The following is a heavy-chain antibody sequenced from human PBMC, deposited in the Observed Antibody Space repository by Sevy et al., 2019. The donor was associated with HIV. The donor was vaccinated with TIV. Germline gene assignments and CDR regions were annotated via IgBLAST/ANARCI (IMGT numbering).Heavy chain of an antibody. CDR2: IYYSGST. J-gene: IGHJ4*02. Sequence: SETLSLTCTVSGGSISSYYWRWIRQPPGKGLEWIGYIYYSGSTNYNPSLKSRVTISVDTSKNQFSLKLSSVTAADTAVYYCARGYYDSSGYYPDFDYWGQGTLVTVSS. V-gene: IGHV4-59*01. CDR1: GGSISSYY. CDR3: ARGYYDSSGYYPDFDY. D-gene: IGHD3-22*01.